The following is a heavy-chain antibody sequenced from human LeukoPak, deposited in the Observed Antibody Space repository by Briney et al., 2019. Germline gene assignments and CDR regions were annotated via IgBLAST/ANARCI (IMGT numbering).Heavy chain of an antibody. V-gene: IGHV6-1*01. CDR3: ARGTLLKGYSPLYNWFDP. D-gene: IGHD6-13*01. CDR2: TYYRSKWYN. J-gene: IGHJ5*02. Sequence: SQTLSLTCAITGDSVSSNSAAWNWIRQSPSRGLEWLGRTYYRSKWYNDYALSVRSRIAINPDSSKNQFSLQLNSVTPEDTAVYYCARGTLLKGYSPLYNWFDPWGQGTLVTVSS. CDR1: GDSVSSNSAA.